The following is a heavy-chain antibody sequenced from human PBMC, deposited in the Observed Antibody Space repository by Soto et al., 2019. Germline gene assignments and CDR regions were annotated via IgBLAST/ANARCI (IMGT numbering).Heavy chain of an antibody. CDR1: GGSIISGGYY. D-gene: IGHD3-16*02. J-gene: IGHJ3*02. CDR3: ARVNPSRLGELSSYAFDI. V-gene: IGHV4-31*03. Sequence: PSETLSLTCTVSGGSIISGGYYWSWIRQHPGKGLEWIGYIYYSGSTYYNPSLKSRVTISVDTSKNQFSLKLSSVTAADTAVYYCARVNPSRLGELSSYAFDIWGQGTMVTVSS. CDR2: IYYSGST.